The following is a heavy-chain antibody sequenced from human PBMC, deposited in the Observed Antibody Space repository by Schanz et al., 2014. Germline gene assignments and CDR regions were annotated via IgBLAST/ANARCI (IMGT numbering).Heavy chain of an antibody. CDR2: IYSGIGA. V-gene: IGHV3-66*01. J-gene: IGHJ4*02. D-gene: IGHD3-22*01. Sequence: EGQLAESGGGLVQPGGSLRLSCAVSGFTVSSNHMSWVRQAPGKGLEWVSVIYSGIGAYYADSVKDRFTVSRDNSKNTVYLQMNRLRAEDTAVYYCARVHHYDPSGWGYFGYWGQGALVTVSS. CDR3: ARVHHYDPSGWGYFGY. CDR1: GFTVSSNH.